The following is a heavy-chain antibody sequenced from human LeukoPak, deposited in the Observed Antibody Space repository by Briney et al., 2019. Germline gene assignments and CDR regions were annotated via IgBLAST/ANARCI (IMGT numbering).Heavy chain of an antibody. V-gene: IGHV3-9*01. D-gene: IGHD3-10*01. CDR3: AKDRGPLLDRRAFDI. Sequence: PGRSLRLSCAASGFTFDDYAMHWVRQAPGKDLEWVSGTSWNSGSIGYADSVKGRFTISRDNAKNSLYLQMNSLRAEDTALYYCAKDRGPLLDRRAFDIWGQGTMVTVSS. CDR2: TSWNSGSI. J-gene: IGHJ3*02. CDR1: GFTFDDYA.